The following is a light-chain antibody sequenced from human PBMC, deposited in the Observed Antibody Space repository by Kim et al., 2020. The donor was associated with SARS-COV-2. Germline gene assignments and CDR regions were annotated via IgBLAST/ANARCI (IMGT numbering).Light chain of an antibody. CDR2: NPS. J-gene: IGKJ2*01. V-gene: IGKV3-11*01. CDR3: QKRTNWPMFT. Sequence: PGASAPLPCKAEHSLRPYLAWSQQKPGQAPRLLSYNPSSRAAGIPVRFSGSGSGTDFTLTISSLEPEDVAVYYCQKRTNWPMFTFGQGTKLEI. CDR1: HSLRPY.